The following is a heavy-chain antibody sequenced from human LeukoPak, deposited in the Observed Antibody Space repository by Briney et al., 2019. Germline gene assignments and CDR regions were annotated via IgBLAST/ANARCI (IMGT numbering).Heavy chain of an antibody. Sequence: PGGSLRLSCAASGFTFSNAWMSLVRQAPGKGLEWVGRIKSKTDGGTTDYAAPVKGRFTISRDDSKNTLYLQMNSLKTEDTAVYYCTTDVDYYDSSGYYPIDYWGQGTLVTVSS. CDR3: TTDVDYYDSSGYYPIDY. J-gene: IGHJ4*02. CDR1: GFTFSNAW. V-gene: IGHV3-15*01. D-gene: IGHD3-22*01. CDR2: IKSKTDGGTT.